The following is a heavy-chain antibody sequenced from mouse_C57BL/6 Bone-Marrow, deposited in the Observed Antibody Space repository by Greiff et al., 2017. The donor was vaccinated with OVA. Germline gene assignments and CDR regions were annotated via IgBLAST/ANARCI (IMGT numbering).Heavy chain of an antibody. CDR2: INPGSGGT. J-gene: IGHJ3*01. CDR1: GYAFTNYL. CDR3: ARRDYSNHGGFAY. Sequence: VQLQESGAELVRPGTSVKVSCKASGYAFTNYLIEWVKQRPGQGLEWIGVINPGSGGTNYNEKFKGKATLTADKSSSTAYMQLSSLTSEDAAVYFCARRDYSNHGGFAYWGQGTLVTVSA. V-gene: IGHV1-54*01. D-gene: IGHD2-5*01.